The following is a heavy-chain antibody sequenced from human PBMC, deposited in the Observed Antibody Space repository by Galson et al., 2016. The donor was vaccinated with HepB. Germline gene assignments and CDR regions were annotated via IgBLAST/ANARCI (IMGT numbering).Heavy chain of an antibody. Sequence: SLRLSCAASGFPFSNFWMHWVRQAPGKGLVLVSRINSDGSRTDYADSVKGRFTVSRDNAKNTVYLEMNSLRAEDTAVYYCRGWNFDIDYWGQGTLVSVSS. J-gene: IGHJ4*02. CDR1: GFPFSNFW. CDR2: INSDGSRT. D-gene: IGHD1-7*01. CDR3: RGWNFDIDY. V-gene: IGHV3-74*01.